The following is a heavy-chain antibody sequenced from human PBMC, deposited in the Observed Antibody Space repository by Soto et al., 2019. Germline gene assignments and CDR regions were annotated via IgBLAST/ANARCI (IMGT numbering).Heavy chain of an antibody. CDR2: ISSSSSYI. CDR3: ARYDSSGYYWPYYYYGMDV. CDR1: GFTFSSYA. D-gene: IGHD3-22*01. V-gene: IGHV3-21*01. J-gene: IGHJ6*02. Sequence: GSLRLSCAASGFTFSSYAMSWVRQAPGKGLEWVSAISSSSSYIYYADSVKGRFTISRDNAKNSLYLQMNSLRAEDTAVYYCARYDSSGYYWPYYYYGMDVWGQGTTVTVSS.